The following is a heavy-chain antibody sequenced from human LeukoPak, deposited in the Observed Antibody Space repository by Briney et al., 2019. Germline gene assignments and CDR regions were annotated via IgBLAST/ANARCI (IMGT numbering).Heavy chain of an antibody. D-gene: IGHD6-19*01. CDR2: SRDKANGYST. Sequence: GGSLRLSCAASGLTYSEYYMDWVRQAPGKGLEWVGRSRDKANGYSTEYAASVKGRFTISRGDSENSVYLQMNSLKSEDTAVYYCTGVRSGSGRYADYWGQGTLVTVSS. CDR1: GLTYSEYY. V-gene: IGHV3-72*01. CDR3: TGVRSGSGRYADY. J-gene: IGHJ4*02.